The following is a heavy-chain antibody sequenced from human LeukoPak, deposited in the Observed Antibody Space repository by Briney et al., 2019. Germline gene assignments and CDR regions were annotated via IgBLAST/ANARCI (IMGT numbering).Heavy chain of an antibody. CDR1: GVSLSGYY. V-gene: IGHV4-34*01. CDR2: INHIANT. J-gene: IGHJ4*02. Sequence: PSETLSLTCVVYGVSLSGYYLTWLRQPPRKGLEWVGEINHIANTHYNPSLTRRVTLYLDTSKRQFSLTQSAVSAPDTAVFYCARGGYSGFFDYWGQGTLVNGSS. CDR3: ARGGYSGFFDY. D-gene: IGHD5-12*01.